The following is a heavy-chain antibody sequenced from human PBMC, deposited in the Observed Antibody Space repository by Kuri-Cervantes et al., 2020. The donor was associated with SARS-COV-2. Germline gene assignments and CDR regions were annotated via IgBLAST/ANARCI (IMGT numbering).Heavy chain of an antibody. CDR2: ISSSSTI. CDR3: AREEYSSSWSAVDFDY. V-gene: IGHV3-69-1*01. Sequence: GESLKISCAASGFTFSDYYMNWVRQAPGKGLEWVSSISSSSTIYYADSVKGRFTISRDNAKNSLYLQMNSLRAEDTAVYYCAREEYSSSWSAVDFDYWGQGTLVTVSS. CDR1: GFTFSDYY. D-gene: IGHD6-13*01. J-gene: IGHJ4*02.